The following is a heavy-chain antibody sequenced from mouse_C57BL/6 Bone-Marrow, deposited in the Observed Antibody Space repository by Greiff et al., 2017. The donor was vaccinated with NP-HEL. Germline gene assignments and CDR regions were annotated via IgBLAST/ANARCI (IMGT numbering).Heavy chain of an antibody. V-gene: IGHV1-47*01. Sequence: VKLMESGAELVKPGASVKMSCKASGYTFTTYPIEWMKQNHGKSLEWIGNFPPYNDDTKYNEKFKGKATLTVEKSSSTVYLELSRLTSDDSAVYYCASSYSKGFYAMDYWGQGTSVTVSS. CDR3: ASSYSKGFYAMDY. CDR1: GYTFTTYP. CDR2: FPPYNDDT. J-gene: IGHJ4*01. D-gene: IGHD2-5*01.